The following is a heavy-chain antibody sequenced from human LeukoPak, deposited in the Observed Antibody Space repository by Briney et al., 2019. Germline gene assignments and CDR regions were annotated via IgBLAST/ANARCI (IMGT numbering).Heavy chain of an antibody. CDR3: ARDRDGISMVRDRTYYYMDV. D-gene: IGHD3-10*01. CDR1: GFTFSSYS. CDR2: ISSSSSYI. V-gene: IGHV3-21*01. J-gene: IGHJ6*03. Sequence: GGSLRLSCAASGFTFSSYSMNWVRQAPGKGLEWVSSISSSSSYIYYADSVKGRFTISRDNAKNSLYLQMNSLRVEDTAVYYCARDRDGISMVRDRTYYYMDVWGKGTTVTVSS.